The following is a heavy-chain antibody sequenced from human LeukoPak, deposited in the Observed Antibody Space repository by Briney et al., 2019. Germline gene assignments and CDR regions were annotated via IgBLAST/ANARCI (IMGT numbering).Heavy chain of an antibody. CDR3: ARLLGPDTDF. V-gene: IGHV3-7*01. CDR2: IKQDGSEK. D-gene: IGHD2-2*01. CDR1: GFTFSTHW. J-gene: IGHJ4*02. Sequence: TGGSLRLSCAASGFTFSTHWMAWVRQAPGKGLEWVANIKQDGSEKYYVDSVKGRFTISRDNAKNSLYLQMTSLRAEDTAAYYCARLLGPDTDFWGQGTLVTVSS.